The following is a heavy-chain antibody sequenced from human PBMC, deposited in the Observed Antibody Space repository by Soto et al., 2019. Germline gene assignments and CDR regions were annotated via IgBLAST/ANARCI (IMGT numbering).Heavy chain of an antibody. V-gene: IGHV3-23*01. CDR1: GFTFSSYA. D-gene: IGHD4-17*01. CDR2: ISGSGGST. CDR3: AKVLTTVTTFFDY. Sequence: SCAASGFTFSSYAMSWVRQAPGKGLEWVSAISGSGGSTYYADSVKGRFTISRDNSKNTLYLQMNSLRAEDTAVYHCAKVLTTVTTFFDYWGQGTLVTVSS. J-gene: IGHJ4*02.